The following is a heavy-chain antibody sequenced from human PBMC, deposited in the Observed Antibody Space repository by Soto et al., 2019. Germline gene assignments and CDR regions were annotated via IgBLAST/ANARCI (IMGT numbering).Heavy chain of an antibody. J-gene: IGHJ4*02. CDR1: GGSISSGGYY. Sequence: QVQLQESGPGLVKPSQTLSLTCTVSGGSISSGGYYWSWIRQHPGKGLEWIWYIYYSGSTYYNPSLKSRVTISVDTSKNQFSLKLSSVTAADTAVYYCARGEPDTAMVRGVTFDYWGQGTLVTVSS. CDR3: ARGEPDTAMVRGVTFDY. D-gene: IGHD5-18*01. V-gene: IGHV4-31*03. CDR2: IYYSGST.